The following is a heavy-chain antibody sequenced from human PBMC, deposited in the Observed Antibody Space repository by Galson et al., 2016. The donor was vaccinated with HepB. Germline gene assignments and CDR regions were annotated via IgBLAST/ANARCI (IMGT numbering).Heavy chain of an antibody. CDR1: GFTFSSYT. V-gene: IGHV3-23*01. J-gene: IGHJ4*02. CDR3: AKAHRGYTYAYRLYFDY. CDR2: ISGSGSSA. Sequence: SLRLSCAASGFTFSSYTMSWVRQAPGKGLEWVSGISGSGSSAYYADSVKGRFTISRDTSKNTLYLQMNSLRTEDTAVYYCAKAHRGYTYAYRLYFDYWGQGTLVTVSS. D-gene: IGHD5-18*01.